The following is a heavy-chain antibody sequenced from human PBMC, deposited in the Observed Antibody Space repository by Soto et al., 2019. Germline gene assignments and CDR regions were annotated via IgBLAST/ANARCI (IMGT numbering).Heavy chain of an antibody. CDR1: GFTFSSYG. Sequence: GGSLRLSCAASGFTFSSYGMHWVRQAPGKGLEWVAVISYDGSNKYYADSVKGRFTISRDNSKNTLYLQMNSLRAEDTAVYYCAKEDGYCSGGSCYSFDYWGQGTLVTVSS. V-gene: IGHV3-30*18. CDR2: ISYDGSNK. J-gene: IGHJ4*02. CDR3: AKEDGYCSGGSCYSFDY. D-gene: IGHD2-15*01.